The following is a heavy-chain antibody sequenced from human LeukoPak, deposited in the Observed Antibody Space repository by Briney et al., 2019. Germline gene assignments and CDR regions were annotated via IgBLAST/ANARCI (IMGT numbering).Heavy chain of an antibody. Sequence: GGSLRLSCAASGFSFTNYSMSWVRQAPGKGLEWLSTIGGGGRDTFYADSVKGRFTVSRDNSKNTLYLQMSSLRAEDTAVYFCAKNRGANYYNYYMDVWGKGTTVTVSS. CDR3: AKNRGANYYNYYMDV. D-gene: IGHD4/OR15-4a*01. CDR2: IGGGGRDT. J-gene: IGHJ6*03. CDR1: GFSFTNYS. V-gene: IGHV3-23*01.